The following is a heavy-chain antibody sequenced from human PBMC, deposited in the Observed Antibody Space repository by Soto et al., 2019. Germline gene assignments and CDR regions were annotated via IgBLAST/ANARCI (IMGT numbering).Heavy chain of an antibody. D-gene: IGHD2-2*01. J-gene: IGHJ3*01. Sequence: EVQLVESGGGVVRPGGSLRLSCAASGFTFDDYGMSWVRQAPGKGLEWVSGINWNGGSTGYADSVKGRFTISRDNAKNSLYLQMNSLRAEGPALYHCATLGYCSSTCCYVGDFDLWGQGTMVSVSS. CDR3: ATLGYCSSTCCYVGDFDL. CDR2: INWNGGST. V-gene: IGHV3-20*01. CDR1: GFTFDDYG.